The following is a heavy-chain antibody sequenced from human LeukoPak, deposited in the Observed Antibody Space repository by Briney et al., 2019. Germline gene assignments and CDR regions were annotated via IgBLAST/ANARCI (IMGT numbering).Heavy chain of an antibody. CDR3: ARDSGSYSSLYYYYGMDV. CDR1: GGSISSSNW. V-gene: IGHV4-4*02. CDR2: IYHSGST. J-gene: IGHJ6*02. D-gene: IGHD1-26*01. Sequence: PSGTLSLTCAVSGGSISSSNWWSWVRQPPGKGLEWIGEIYHSGSTNYNPSLKSRVTISVDTSKNQFSLKLSSVTAADTAVYYCARDSGSYSSLYYYYGMDVWGQGTTVTVSS.